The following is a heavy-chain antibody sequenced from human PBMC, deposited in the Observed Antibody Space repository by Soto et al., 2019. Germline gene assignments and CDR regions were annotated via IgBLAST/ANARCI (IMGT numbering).Heavy chain of an antibody. CDR2: IYYSGST. V-gene: IGHV4-59*01. D-gene: IGHD3-10*01. Sequence: PSETLSLTCTVSGGSISNYYWSWIRQPPGKGLEWVGYIYYSGSTNYNPSLKSRVTMSADTSKNQLSLKLISVTAADTAVYYCARESAGSGKNNWFDPWGQGTLVTVSS. CDR1: GGSISNYY. J-gene: IGHJ5*02. CDR3: ARESAGSGKNNWFDP.